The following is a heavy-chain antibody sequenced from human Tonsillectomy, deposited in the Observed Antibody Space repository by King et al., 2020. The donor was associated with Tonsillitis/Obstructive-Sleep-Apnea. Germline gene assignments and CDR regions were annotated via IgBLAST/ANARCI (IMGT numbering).Heavy chain of an antibody. J-gene: IGHJ4*02. V-gene: IGHV4-59*08. Sequence: MQLQESGPGLVKPSETLSLTCTVSGGSISSYYWTWIRQPPGKGLEWIGYIYYSGSTNYNTNYNPSLKSRVTISVDTSKNQFSLNLSSVTAADTAVYYCAGMNKIDDRGQGNLVPVSS. CDR2: IYYSGSTNYNT. CDR3: AGMNKIDD. D-gene: IGHD1/OR15-1a*01. CDR1: GGSISSYY.